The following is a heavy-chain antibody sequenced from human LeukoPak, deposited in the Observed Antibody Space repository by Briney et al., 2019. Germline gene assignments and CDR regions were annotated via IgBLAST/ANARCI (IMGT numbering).Heavy chain of an antibody. J-gene: IGHJ4*02. CDR2: IKQDGSEK. D-gene: IGHD3-10*01. Sequence: PGGSLRLSCAASGFTFSSYWMSWVRQAPGKGLEWVANIKQDGSEKYYVDSVKGRFTISRDNAKNSLYLQMNSLRAEDTAVYYCARQGYYYGSGTLDYWGQGTLVTVSS. V-gene: IGHV3-7*01. CDR3: ARQGYYYGSGTLDY. CDR1: GFTFSSYW.